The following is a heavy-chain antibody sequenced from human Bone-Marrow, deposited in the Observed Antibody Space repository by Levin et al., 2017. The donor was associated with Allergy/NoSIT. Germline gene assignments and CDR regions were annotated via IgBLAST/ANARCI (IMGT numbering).Heavy chain of an antibody. CDR2: IVGSGGNT. CDR1: GLTFRSFA. CDR3: AKNKGICSDATCYSFDY. Sequence: GASVKVSCAVSGLTFRSFAMSWVRQAPGKGLEWVATIVGSGGNTFYSDSVKGRFTVSRDNSKNMMYLQMNSLRADDTAMYYCAKNKGICSDATCYSFDYWGQGTLVSVSS. D-gene: IGHD2-2*01. V-gene: IGHV3-23*01. J-gene: IGHJ4*02.